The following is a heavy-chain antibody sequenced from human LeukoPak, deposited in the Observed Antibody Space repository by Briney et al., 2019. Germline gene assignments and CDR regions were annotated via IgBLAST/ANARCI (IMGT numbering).Heavy chain of an antibody. V-gene: IGHV3-9*01. Sequence: GGSLRLSCTVSGFTFDDYAMHWVRQAPGKGLEWVSGISWNSVSIGYADSVEGRFTISRDNAKNSLYLQMNGLRAEDTALYYCVKDISWGSSGWVFDYWGQGTLVTVSS. CDR3: VKDISWGSSGWVFDY. CDR2: ISWNSVSI. CDR1: GFTFDDYA. J-gene: IGHJ4*02. D-gene: IGHD6-19*01.